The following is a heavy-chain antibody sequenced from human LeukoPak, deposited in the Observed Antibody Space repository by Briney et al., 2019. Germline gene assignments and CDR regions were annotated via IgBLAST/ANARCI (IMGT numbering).Heavy chain of an antibody. J-gene: IGHJ3*02. D-gene: IGHD4-23*01. V-gene: IGHV3-23*01. Sequence: GGSLRLSCVASGFTFSSYVMSWVRQAPGKGLEWVSAISGSGGSTYYADSVKGRFTISRDNSKNTLYLQMNSLRAEDTAVYYCAKDPYGGNSGPHAFDIWGQGTMVTVSS. CDR1: GFTFSSYV. CDR3: AKDPYGGNSGPHAFDI. CDR2: ISGSGGST.